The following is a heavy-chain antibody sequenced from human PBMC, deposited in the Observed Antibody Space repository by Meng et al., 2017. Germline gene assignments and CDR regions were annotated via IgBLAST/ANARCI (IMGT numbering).Heavy chain of an antibody. CDR1: GFTFSSYA. D-gene: IGHD3-3*01. V-gene: IGHV3-30*04. CDR3: ASAPGLSRLFDF. CDR2: ISYDGSNK. J-gene: IGHJ4*02. Sequence: GESLKISCAASGFTFSSYAMHWVRQAPGKGLEWVAVISYDGSNKYYADSVKGRFTISRDDAKNSLYLQMNSLRAEDTAVYYCASAPGLSRLFDFWGQGTLVTVSS.